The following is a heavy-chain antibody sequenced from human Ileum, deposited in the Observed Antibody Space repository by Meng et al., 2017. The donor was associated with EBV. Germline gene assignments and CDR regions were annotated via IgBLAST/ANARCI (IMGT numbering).Heavy chain of an antibody. J-gene: IGHJ4*02. CDR3: AHESSGTYFDY. D-gene: IGHD3-22*01. CDR1: GFSLSTSGVG. Sequence: QMNLKEACPAPGKPPQTLPLTCTFSGFSLSTSGVGVGLMRHPPGKALGWRALIYWDDAKRYSPSMKSRLTITKDTSKNQVVLTMTNMDPVDTATYYCAHESSGTYFDYWGQGTLVTVSS. CDR2: IYWDDAK. V-gene: IGHV2-5*02.